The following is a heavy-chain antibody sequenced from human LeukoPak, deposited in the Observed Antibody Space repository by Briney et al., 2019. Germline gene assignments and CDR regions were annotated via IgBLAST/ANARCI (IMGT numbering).Heavy chain of an antibody. CDR1: GGSISSSNYY. J-gene: IGHJ4*02. V-gene: IGHV4-39*07. Sequence: SETLSLTCTVSGGSISSSNYYWGWIRQPPGKGLEWIGSIYNSGGTYYNPSLKSRVTISVDTSKNQFSLKLSSVTAADTAVYYCARDQPFSIAAAGPGYFDYWGQGTLVTVSS. D-gene: IGHD6-13*01. CDR3: ARDQPFSIAAAGPGYFDY. CDR2: IYNSGGT.